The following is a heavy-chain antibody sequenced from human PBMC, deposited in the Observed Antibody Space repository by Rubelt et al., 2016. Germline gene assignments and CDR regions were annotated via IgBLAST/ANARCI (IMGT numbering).Heavy chain of an antibody. Sequence: EVQLVESGGGLVTPGGSLRLSCAASGFSFNTYYMNWVRQAPGRGLGWVSFISSSSRDIRYADSVKGRFTISSDNAKSSRYLQMNSLRTEDTAVYYGARNIYGDGDTDALDIWGQGTMVTVSS. J-gene: IGHJ3*02. CDR3: ARNIYGDGDTDALDI. V-gene: IGHV3-21*01. CDR1: GFSFNTYY. D-gene: IGHD4-17*01. CDR2: ISSSSRDI.